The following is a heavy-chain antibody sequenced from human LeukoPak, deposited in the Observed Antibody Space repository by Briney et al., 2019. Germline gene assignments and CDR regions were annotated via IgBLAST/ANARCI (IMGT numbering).Heavy chain of an antibody. CDR2: MNPNSGNT. CDR3: ARTYDILTGYHDY. V-gene: IGHV1-8*01. J-gene: IGHJ4*02. D-gene: IGHD3-9*01. CDR1: GYTFTSYD. Sequence: ASVKVSCKASGYTFTSYDINWVRQATGQGREWMGWMNPNSGNTGYAQKFQGRVTMTRNTSISTAYMELSSLRSEDTAVYYCARTYDILTGYHDYWGQGTLVTVSS.